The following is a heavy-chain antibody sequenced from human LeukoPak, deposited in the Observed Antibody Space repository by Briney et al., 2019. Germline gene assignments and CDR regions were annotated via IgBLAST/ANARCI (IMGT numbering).Heavy chain of an antibody. CDR3: ARQVVAATLDY. D-gene: IGHD2-15*01. V-gene: IGHV4-39*01. Sequence: PSETLSLTCTVSGGSISSSSYYWGWIRQPPGKGLEWIGSIYYSGSTYYNPSLKSRVTISVDTSKNQFSLKLSSVTAADTAVYYCARQVVAATLDYWGQGTLVTVSS. CDR2: IYYSGST. J-gene: IGHJ4*02. CDR1: GGSISSSSYY.